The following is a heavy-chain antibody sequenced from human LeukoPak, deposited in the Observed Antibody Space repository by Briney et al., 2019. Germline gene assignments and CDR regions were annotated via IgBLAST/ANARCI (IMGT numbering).Heavy chain of an antibody. CDR2: ISSSTSYI. V-gene: IGHV3-21*01. J-gene: IGHJ3*02. Sequence: GGSLRLSCAASGFTFSSYEMNWVRQAPGKGLEWVSSISSSTSYIYYADSVKGRFTISRDNAKNSLYLQMNSLRAEDTAVYYCARESPGDGTLDAFDIWGQGTMVTVSS. CDR1: GFTFSSYE. CDR3: ARESPGDGTLDAFDI. D-gene: IGHD2-21*01.